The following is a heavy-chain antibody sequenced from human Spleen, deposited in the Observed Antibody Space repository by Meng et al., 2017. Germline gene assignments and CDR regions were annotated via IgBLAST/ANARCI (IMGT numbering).Heavy chain of an antibody. CDR2: IYHGGDT. J-gene: IGHJ4*02. CDR1: GGSISSIDW. D-gene: IGHD6-19*01. Sequence: QGQWQGSGPGPVKPSGTLSLTCVVSGGSISSIDWWSWVRQPPGKGLEWIGEIYHGGDTNYNPSLKSRVTIAIDRSKNQFSLKLSSVTAADTAVYYCASWIYSCGWQWGQGTLVTVSS. CDR3: ASWIYSCGWQ. V-gene: IGHV4/OR15-8*02.